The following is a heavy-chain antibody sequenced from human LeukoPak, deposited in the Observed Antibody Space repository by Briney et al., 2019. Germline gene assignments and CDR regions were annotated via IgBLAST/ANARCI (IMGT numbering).Heavy chain of an antibody. J-gene: IGHJ4*02. Sequence: GGSLRLSCAASGFTFSSYAMSWVRQAPGKGLEWVSAISGSGGSTYYADSVKGRFTISRDNSKNTLYLQMNSLRAEDTAVYYCAKADDDYVWGSYRAYYFDYWGQGTLVTVSS. D-gene: IGHD3-16*02. CDR2: ISGSGGST. CDR3: AKADDDYVWGSYRAYYFDY. V-gene: IGHV3-23*01. CDR1: GFTFSSYA.